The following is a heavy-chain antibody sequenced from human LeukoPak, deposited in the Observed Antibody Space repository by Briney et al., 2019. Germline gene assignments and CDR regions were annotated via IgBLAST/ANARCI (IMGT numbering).Heavy chain of an antibody. V-gene: IGHV3-30*02. CDR3: ATDNNVNPNWFDP. CDR1: GFTFSSYC. CDR2: IVNVGSDK. Sequence: GGSLRLSCAASGFTFSSYCMHWVRQAPGKGLDWVAFIVNVGSDKYYADSVKGRFTISRDNSKNTLYLQMNSLRAEDTAVYYCATDNNVNPNWFDPWGQGTLVTVSS. D-gene: IGHD1-14*01. J-gene: IGHJ5*02.